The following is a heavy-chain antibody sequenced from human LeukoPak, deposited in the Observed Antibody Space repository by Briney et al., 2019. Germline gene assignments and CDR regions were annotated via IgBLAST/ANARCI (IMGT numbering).Heavy chain of an antibody. Sequence: ASVKVSCKASGYTFTSNYMHWVRQAPGQGLEWMGVIYPKDGNTSYAQKFQGRVTVTRDTSTSTVHMDLSGLRSEDTAVYYCARDQAGFDYWGQGTLVTVSS. CDR2: IYPKDGNT. J-gene: IGHJ4*02. CDR3: ARDQAGFDY. D-gene: IGHD6-13*01. CDR1: GYTFTSNY. V-gene: IGHV1-46*01.